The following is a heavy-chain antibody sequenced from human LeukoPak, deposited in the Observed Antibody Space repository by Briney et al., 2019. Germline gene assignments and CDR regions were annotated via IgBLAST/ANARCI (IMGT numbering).Heavy chain of an antibody. J-gene: IGHJ3*02. CDR3: ARAARATVTTYSRPHAFDI. V-gene: IGHV1-46*01. Sequence: ASVKVSCKASGYTFTSYYMHWVRQAPGQGLEWMGIINPSGGSTSYAQKFQGRVTMTRDTSTSTVYMELSSLRSEDTAVYYCARAARATVTTYSRPHAFDIWGQGTMVTVSS. CDR1: GYTFTSYY. CDR2: INPSGGST. D-gene: IGHD4-17*01.